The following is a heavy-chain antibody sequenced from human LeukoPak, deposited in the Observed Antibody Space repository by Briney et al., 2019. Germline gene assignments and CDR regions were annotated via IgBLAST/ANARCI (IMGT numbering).Heavy chain of an antibody. D-gene: IGHD6-13*01. V-gene: IGHV4-59*01. CDR1: GGSISNYY. CDR3: ARKGLAAGLDY. J-gene: IGHJ4*02. Sequence: PSETLSLTCAVSGGSISNYYWSWIRQPPGKGLEWIGYIYSSGSTTYNPSLKSRVTISLDTSKNQFSLRLSSVTAADTAVYYCARKGLAAGLDYWGQGNLVTVSS. CDR2: IYSSGST.